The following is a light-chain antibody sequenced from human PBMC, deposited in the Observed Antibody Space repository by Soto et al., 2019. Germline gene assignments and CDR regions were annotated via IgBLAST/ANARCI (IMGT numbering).Light chain of an antibody. V-gene: IGKV3-20*01. J-gene: IGKJ1*01. CDR3: QQHGTSPWT. CDR2: GAS. Sequence: EIVLTQSPGTLSLSPGDRATLSCRASQSVNSNFLAWYQQKPGQAPRLLIYGASSRATGIPDTFSGSGSGTDFTLTISRLEPGDFAVYYCQQHGTSPWTFGQGTKVDIK. CDR1: QSVNSNF.